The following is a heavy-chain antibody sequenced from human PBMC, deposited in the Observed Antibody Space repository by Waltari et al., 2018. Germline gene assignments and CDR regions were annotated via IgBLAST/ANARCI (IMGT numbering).Heavy chain of an antibody. CDR1: GGSFSGYY. CDR2: INHSGST. CDR3: AGGGAAGTAYFDY. Sequence: QVQLQQWGAGLLKPSETLSLTCAVYGGSFSGYYWSWIRQPPGKGLEWIGEINHSGSTNCSPALKSRVTISVYTSKNQFSLKLSSVTAADTAVYYWAGGGAAGTAYFDYWGQGTLVTVSS. D-gene: IGHD6-13*01. J-gene: IGHJ4*02. V-gene: IGHV4-34*01.